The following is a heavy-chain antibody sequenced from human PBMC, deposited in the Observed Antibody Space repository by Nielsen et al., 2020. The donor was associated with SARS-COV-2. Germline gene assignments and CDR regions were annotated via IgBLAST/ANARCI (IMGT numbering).Heavy chain of an antibody. D-gene: IGHD2-21*02. V-gene: IGHV1-58*01. Sequence: SVKVSCKASGFTLSNSAVQWVRQTRGRRLEWIGWIVVGSDNTQYAQKFQERVTITRDLPTNTAFMELSSLTSDDTAVYYCAADCSGGACYFDNWFDPWGQGTLVTVSS. CDR1: GFTLSNSA. CDR3: AADCSGGACYFDNWFDP. CDR2: IVVGSDNT. J-gene: IGHJ5*02.